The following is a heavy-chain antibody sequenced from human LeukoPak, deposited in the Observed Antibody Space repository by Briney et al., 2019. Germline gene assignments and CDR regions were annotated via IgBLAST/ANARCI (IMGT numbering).Heavy chain of an antibody. J-gene: IGHJ4*02. Sequence: SVKVSCKASGGAFSSYAISWVRQAPGQGLEWMGRIIPILGIANYAQKFQGRVTITADKSTSTAYMELSSLRSEDTAVYYCARESVEMATIYSDYWGQGTLVTVSS. D-gene: IGHD5-24*01. V-gene: IGHV1-69*04. CDR2: IIPILGIA. CDR3: ARESVEMATIYSDY. CDR1: GGAFSSYA.